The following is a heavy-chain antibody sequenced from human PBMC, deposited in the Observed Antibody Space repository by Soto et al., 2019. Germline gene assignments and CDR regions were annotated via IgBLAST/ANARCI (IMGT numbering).Heavy chain of an antibody. D-gene: IGHD3-10*01. Sequence: QVQLQESGPALVRPSDSLSLMCSVSGVPITTFYWSWIRQAPGKGLEYIGYIYYGGSTHYNPALKSRVTISVDTAKNEFSLNLRSVTAVDTAAYYCARGQLLHYQYGLDVWGQGTTVIV. J-gene: IGHJ6*02. V-gene: IGHV4-59*07. CDR1: GVPITTFY. CDR3: ARGQLLHYQYGLDV. CDR2: IYYGGST.